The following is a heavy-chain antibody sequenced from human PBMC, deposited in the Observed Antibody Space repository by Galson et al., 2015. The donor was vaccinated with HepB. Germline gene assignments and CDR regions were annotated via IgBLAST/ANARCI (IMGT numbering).Heavy chain of an antibody. CDR2: INPNSGGT. Sequence: SVKVSCKASGYTFTGYYMHWVRQAPGQGLEWMGRINPNSGGTNYAQKFQGRVTMTRDTSISTAYMELSRLRSDDTAVYYCARVILDPWSDYDPAYNWFDPWGQGTLVTVSS. D-gene: IGHD4-17*01. CDR1: GYTFTGYY. V-gene: IGHV1-2*06. CDR3: ARVILDPWSDYDPAYNWFDP. J-gene: IGHJ5*02.